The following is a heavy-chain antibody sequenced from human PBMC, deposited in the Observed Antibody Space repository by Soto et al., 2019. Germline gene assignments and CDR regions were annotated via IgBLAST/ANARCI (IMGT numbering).Heavy chain of an antibody. J-gene: IGHJ4*02. CDR2: IWYDGSNK. Sequence: QVQLVESGGGVVQPGRSLRLSCAASGFTFSSYGMHWVRQAPGKGREWVAVIWYDGSNKYYADSVKGRFTISRDNSKNTLYLQMHSLRAEDTAVYYCASMIVGLGRSFDYWGQGTLVTVSS. D-gene: IGHD3-22*01. V-gene: IGHV3-33*01. CDR3: ASMIVGLGRSFDY. CDR1: GFTFSSYG.